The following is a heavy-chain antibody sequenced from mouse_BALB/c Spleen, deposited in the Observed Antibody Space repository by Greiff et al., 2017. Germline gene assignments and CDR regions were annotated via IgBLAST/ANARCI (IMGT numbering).Heavy chain of an antibody. Sequence: EVKVEESGGGLVKPGGSLKLSCAASGFTFSSYAMSWVRQSPEKRLEWVAEISSGGSYTYYPDTVTGRFTISRDNAKNTLYLEMSSLRSEDTAMYYCARPGRGYAMDYWGKGASVTVSS. J-gene: IGHJ4*01. CDR2: ISSGGSYT. CDR3: ARPGRGYAMDY. CDR1: GFTFSSYA. D-gene: IGHD4-1*01. V-gene: IGHV5-9-4*01.